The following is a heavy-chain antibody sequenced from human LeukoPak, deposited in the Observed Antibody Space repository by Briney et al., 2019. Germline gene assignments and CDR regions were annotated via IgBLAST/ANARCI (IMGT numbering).Heavy chain of an antibody. J-gene: IGHJ3*02. CDR3: GSSGTMIDGAFDI. V-gene: IGHV4-31*03. CDR2: IYSSGST. CDR1: GGSISSGGYY. Sequence: SETLSLTCTVSGGSISSGGYYWSWIRQHPGKGLEWIGYIYSSGSTYYNPSLKSRVTISVDTSKNQFSLKLSSVTAADTAVYYCGSSGTMIDGAFDIWGQGTMVTVSS. D-gene: IGHD3-22*01.